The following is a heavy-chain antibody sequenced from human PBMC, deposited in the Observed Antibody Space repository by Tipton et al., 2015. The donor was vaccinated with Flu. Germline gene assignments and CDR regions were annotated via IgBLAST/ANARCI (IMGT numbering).Heavy chain of an antibody. CDR3: VGCMSGSYCHCFDF. CDR2: IYSGGST. Sequence: TLSLTCTVSVGSISSYNWNWIRQTAGRGLEWIGRIYSGGSTNYNPSLKRRVTMSIDSSKNQFSLKLTSVTAADPAVYYCVGCMSGSYCHCFDFWGQGTVVTVFS. V-gene: IGHV4-4*07. CDR1: VGSISSYN. J-gene: IGHJ4*02. D-gene: IGHD1-26*01.